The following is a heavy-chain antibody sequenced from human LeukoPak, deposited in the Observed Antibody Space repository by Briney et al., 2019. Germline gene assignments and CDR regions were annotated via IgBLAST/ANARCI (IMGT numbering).Heavy chain of an antibody. J-gene: IGHJ4*02. CDR1: GGTFSSYA. CDR2: IIPIFGTA. CDR3: ARVRIHPDDPFDY. Sequence: SVKVSCKASGGTFSSYAISWVRQAPGQGLEWMGGIIPIFGTANYAQKFQGRVTITADESTSTAYMELSSLRSEDTAVYYCARVRIHPDDPFDYWGQGTLVTVSS. V-gene: IGHV1-69*01.